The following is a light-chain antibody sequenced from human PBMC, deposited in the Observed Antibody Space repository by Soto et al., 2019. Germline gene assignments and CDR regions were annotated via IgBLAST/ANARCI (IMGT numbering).Light chain of an antibody. J-gene: IGLJ3*02. CDR2: DVN. Sequence: QSALTQPASVSGSPGESIIISFTGSSSDIGAYDYVSWYQHHPGRAPKVIIFDVNDRASGVSHRFSGSKSGNTASLTISGLQAEEEADYYCCSYTGTTSPWVFGGGTKLTVL. CDR3: CSYTGTTSPWV. CDR1: SSDIGAYDY. V-gene: IGLV2-14*03.